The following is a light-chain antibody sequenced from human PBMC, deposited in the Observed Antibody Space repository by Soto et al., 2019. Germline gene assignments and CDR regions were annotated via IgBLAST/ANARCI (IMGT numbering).Light chain of an antibody. CDR3: QQRSDWPPLT. V-gene: IGKV3-11*01. CDR2: DTY. Sequence: EIVLTQSPATLSLSPGERATLSCRASQSVGSFLAWYQQKPGQAPRLLIYDTYKRPTGVPARFTGSGSGADFTLTINRLEPEDFAVYYCQQRSDWPPLTFGRGTRLHIK. J-gene: IGKJ5*01. CDR1: QSVGSF.